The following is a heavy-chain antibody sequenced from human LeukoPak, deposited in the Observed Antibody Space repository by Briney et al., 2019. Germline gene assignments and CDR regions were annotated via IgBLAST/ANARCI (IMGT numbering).Heavy chain of an antibody. J-gene: IGHJ4*02. Sequence: SETLSLTCTVSGGSISSYYWSWIRQPPGKGLEWIGYIYYSGSTNYNPALKSRVTISVDTSKNQFSLKLSSVTAADTAVYYCARNHKWGYSYGLDYWGQGTLVTVSS. V-gene: IGHV4-59*01. D-gene: IGHD5-18*01. CDR3: ARNHKWGYSYGLDY. CDR2: IYYSGST. CDR1: GGSISSYY.